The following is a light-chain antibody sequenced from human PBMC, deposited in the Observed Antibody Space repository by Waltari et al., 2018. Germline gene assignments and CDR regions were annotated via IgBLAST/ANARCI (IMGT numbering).Light chain of an antibody. J-gene: IGLJ2*01. V-gene: IGLV3-19*01. Sequence: SSELTQDPAVSVALGQTVRITCQGDSPRRYYASWHQQKPGQAPVLVIYGKNNRPSGIPDRFSGSSSGNTASLTITGAQAEDEADYYCNSRDSSGNRVFGGGTKLTVL. CDR2: GKN. CDR1: SPRRYY. CDR3: NSRDSSGNRV.